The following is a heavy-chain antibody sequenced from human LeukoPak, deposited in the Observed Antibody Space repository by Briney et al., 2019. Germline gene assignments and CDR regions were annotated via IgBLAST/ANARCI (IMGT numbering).Heavy chain of an antibody. CDR1: GGTFSSYA. CDR3: ARGVGRQWLVIDAFDT. CDR2: IIPIFGTA. D-gene: IGHD6-19*01. J-gene: IGHJ3*02. Sequence: ASVKVSCKASGGTFSSYAISWVRQAPGQGLEWMGGIIPIFGTANYAQKFQGRVTITADESTSTAYMELSSLRSEDTAVYYCARGVGRQWLVIDAFDTWGQGTMVTVSS. V-gene: IGHV1-69*13.